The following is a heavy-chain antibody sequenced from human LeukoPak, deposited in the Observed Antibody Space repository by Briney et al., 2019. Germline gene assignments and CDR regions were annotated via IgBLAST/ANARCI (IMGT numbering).Heavy chain of an antibody. Sequence: KPSETLSLTCTVSGASISRWYWSWIRQPPGKGLEWIGYIHGNGNTNYNPSLKSRVSMSLDTSKNQFSLKLSSVTAADTAVYYCARDVRSYSSSSYYMDVWGKGTTVTVSS. D-gene: IGHD6-13*01. J-gene: IGHJ6*03. CDR2: IHGNGNT. CDR3: ARDVRSYSSSSYYMDV. V-gene: IGHV4-59*01. CDR1: GASISRWY.